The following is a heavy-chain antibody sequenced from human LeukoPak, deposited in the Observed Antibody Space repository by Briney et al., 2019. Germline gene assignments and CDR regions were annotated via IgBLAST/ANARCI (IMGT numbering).Heavy chain of an antibody. Sequence: SETLSLTCAVYGGSLSGYYWSWIRQPPGKGLEWIGEINHSGSTNYNPSLKSRVTISVDTSKNQFSLKLSSVTAADTAVYYCARGSLYGYWGQGTLVTVSS. V-gene: IGHV4-34*01. CDR3: ARGSLYGY. D-gene: IGHD3-10*01. J-gene: IGHJ4*02. CDR1: GGSLSGYY. CDR2: INHSGST.